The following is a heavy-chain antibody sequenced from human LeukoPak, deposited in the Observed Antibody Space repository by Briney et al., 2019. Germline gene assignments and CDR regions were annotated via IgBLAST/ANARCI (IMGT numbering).Heavy chain of an antibody. J-gene: IGHJ4*02. D-gene: IGHD6-19*01. V-gene: IGHV3-23*01. CDR2: ISGSGGST. CDR1: GFTFSCYA. CDR3: AKEGVGYSSGWYEGGFDY. Sequence: GGSLRLSCAASGFTFSCYAMSWVRQAPGKGLEWVSAISGSGGSTYYADSVKGRFTISRDNSKNTLYLQMNSLRAEDTAVYYCAKEGVGYSSGWYEGGFDYWGQGTLVTVSS.